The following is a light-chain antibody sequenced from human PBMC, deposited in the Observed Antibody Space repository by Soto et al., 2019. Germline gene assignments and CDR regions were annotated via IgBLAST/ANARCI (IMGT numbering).Light chain of an antibody. V-gene: IGKV3-15*01. CDR1: QRVGIN. Sequence: EIVMTQSPATLSVSPGETATLSCRASQRVGINLAWYQQKPGQAPRLLIYSASTSASGIPDRFSGSGSGTEFTLTISSLQSEDFAFFYCQQYDCWPRTFGQGTKVEIK. CDR2: SAS. J-gene: IGKJ1*01. CDR3: QQYDCWPRT.